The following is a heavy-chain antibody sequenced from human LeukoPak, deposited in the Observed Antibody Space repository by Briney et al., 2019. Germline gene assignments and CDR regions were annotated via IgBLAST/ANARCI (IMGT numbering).Heavy chain of an antibody. CDR1: GFTSSSYG. CDR2: IWYDGSNK. J-gene: IGHJ4*02. D-gene: IGHD6-13*01. CDR3: AKDRVRYSSSWYRPLDY. Sequence: QPGGSLRLSCAASGFTSSSYGMHWVRQAPGKGLEWVAVIWYDGSNKYYADSVKGRFTISRDNSKNTLYLQMNSLRAEDTAVYYCAKDRVRYSSSWYRPLDYWGQGTLVTVSS. V-gene: IGHV3-33*06.